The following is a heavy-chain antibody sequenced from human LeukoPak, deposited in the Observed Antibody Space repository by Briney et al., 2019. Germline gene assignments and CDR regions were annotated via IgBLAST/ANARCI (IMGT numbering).Heavy chain of an antibody. CDR3: SKRPSDYGDSLSD. V-gene: IGHV3-23*01. J-gene: IGHJ4*02. CDR2: ISGSGGST. Sequence: GGSLRLSCAASGFTFSSYAMSWVRQAAGKGLEWVSAISGSGGSTYYADSVKGRFTISRDNSKNTLYLQMNSLRAEDKAVYEYSKRPSDYGDSLSDWGQGTLVTVSS. CDR1: GFTFSSYA. D-gene: IGHD4-17*01.